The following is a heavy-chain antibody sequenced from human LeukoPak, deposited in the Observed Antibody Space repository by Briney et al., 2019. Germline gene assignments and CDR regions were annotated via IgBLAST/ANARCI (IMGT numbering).Heavy chain of an antibody. CDR1: GYTFTIDS. V-gene: IGHV1-18*01. J-gene: IGHJ3*02. D-gene: IGHD6-13*01. Sequence: ASVKVSCKASGYTFTIDSIRWVRQAPGQGLEWMGWISTYNGNTYYAQKFQGRVTMTTDTSTTTAYMELRSLRSGDTAVYYCAREEAAPIAAANIWGLGTVVTVSS. CDR2: ISTYNGNT. CDR3: AREEAAPIAAANI.